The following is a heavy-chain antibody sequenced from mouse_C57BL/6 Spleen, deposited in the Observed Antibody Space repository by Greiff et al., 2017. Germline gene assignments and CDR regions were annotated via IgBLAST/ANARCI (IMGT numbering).Heavy chain of an antibody. V-gene: IGHV1-80*01. Sequence: VQLQQSGAELVKPGASVKISCKASGYAFSSYWMNWVKQRPGKGLEWIGQIYPGDGDTNYNGKFKGKATLTADKSSSTAYMQLSSLTSEDSAVYFCARQRVRGYFDYWGQGTTLTVSS. J-gene: IGHJ2*01. CDR2: IYPGDGDT. CDR1: GYAFSSYW. CDR3: ARQRVRGYFDY.